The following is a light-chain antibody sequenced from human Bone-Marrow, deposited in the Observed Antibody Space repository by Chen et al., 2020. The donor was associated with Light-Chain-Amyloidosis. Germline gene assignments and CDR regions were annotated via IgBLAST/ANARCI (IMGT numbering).Light chain of an antibody. CDR3: QQSYSSPLT. J-gene: IGKJ4*01. CDR1: QSISSY. Sequence: DLQMTQSPSSLAASVGDRVTITCRASQSISSYLNWYQLKSGSAPKPLIYATSRLQSGVPPRFSGSGSGTDFTLTISSLQPEDFATYYCQQSYSSPLTFGGGTKVEI. CDR2: ATS. V-gene: IGKV1-39*01.